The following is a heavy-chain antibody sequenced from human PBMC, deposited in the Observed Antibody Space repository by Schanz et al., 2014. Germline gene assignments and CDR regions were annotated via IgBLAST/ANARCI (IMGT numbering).Heavy chain of an antibody. CDR2: ISGSGGST. CDR3: ARGLIAAAGGAFDY. Sequence: EVQLLESGGGLVQPGGSLRLSCAASGFSVGNKYMNWVRQAPGKGLEWVSAISGSGGSTYYADSVKGRFTISRDNAKNSLYLQMNSLRAGDAAVYYCARGLIAAAGGAFDYWGQGTLXAVSA. V-gene: IGHV3-23*01. J-gene: IGHJ4*02. D-gene: IGHD6-13*01. CDR1: GFSVGNKY.